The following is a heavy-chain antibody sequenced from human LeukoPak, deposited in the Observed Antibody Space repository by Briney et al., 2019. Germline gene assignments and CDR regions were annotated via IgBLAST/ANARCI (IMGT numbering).Heavy chain of an antibody. CDR3: ASALNYYYGMDV. J-gene: IGHJ6*04. CDR2: IYHSGST. Sequence: SSETLYLTCAVSGYSISSGYYWGWIRQPPGKGLEWIGIIYHSGSTYYNPSLKSRVTISVDTSKNQFSLKLSSVTAADTAVYYCASALNYYYGMDVWGKGTTVTVSS. V-gene: IGHV4-38-2*01. CDR1: GYSISSGYY.